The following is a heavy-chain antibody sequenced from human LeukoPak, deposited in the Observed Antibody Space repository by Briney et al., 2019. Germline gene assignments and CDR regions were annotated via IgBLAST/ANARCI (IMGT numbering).Heavy chain of an antibody. CDR1: GFTFDDYA. CDR3: AKDLGYCSSTSCHYYYYGMDV. J-gene: IGHJ6*02. D-gene: IGHD2-2*01. CDR2: ISWNSGSI. V-gene: IGHV3-9*01. Sequence: PGRYLRLSCAASGFTFDDYAMHWVRQAPGKGLEWVSGISWNSGSIGYADSVKGRFTISRDNAKNSLYLQMNSLRAEDTALYYCAKDLGYCSSTSCHYYYYGMDVWGQGTTVTVSS.